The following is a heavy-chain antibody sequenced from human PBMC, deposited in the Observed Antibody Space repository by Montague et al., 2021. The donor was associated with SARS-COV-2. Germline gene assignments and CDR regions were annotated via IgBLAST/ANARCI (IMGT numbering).Heavy chain of an antibody. CDR3: VRERIQLWSWGMVV. CDR2: IYYSGTT. CDR1: SGSIISSGYY. D-gene: IGHD5-18*01. Sequence: SETLSLTCSISSGSIISSGYYWGWIRQPPGKELEWIGNIYYSGTTYYNPSLQSRGTISVDKSKNQFSLNLSSVTAAAPAVYYCVRERIQLWSWGMVVWGQGTTVTVSS. V-gene: IGHV4-39*07. J-gene: IGHJ6*02.